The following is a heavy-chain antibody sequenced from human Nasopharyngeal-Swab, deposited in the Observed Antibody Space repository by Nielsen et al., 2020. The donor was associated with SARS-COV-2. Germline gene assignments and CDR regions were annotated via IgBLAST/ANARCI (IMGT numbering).Heavy chain of an antibody. CDR1: GGSISSSSYY. Sequence: SETLSLTCTVFGGSISSSSYYWGWIRQPPGKGLEWIGSIYYSGSTYYNPSLKSRVTLSVDTSKNQFSLKLSSVTAADTAVYYCAREKDPRVPSFDYWGQGTLVTVS. D-gene: IGHD4/OR15-4a*01. J-gene: IGHJ4*02. CDR3: AREKDPRVPSFDY. V-gene: IGHV4-39*07. CDR2: IYYSGST.